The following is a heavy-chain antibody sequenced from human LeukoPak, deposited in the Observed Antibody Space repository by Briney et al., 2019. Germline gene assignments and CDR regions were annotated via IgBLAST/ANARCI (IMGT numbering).Heavy chain of an antibody. CDR1: GFTFRSYG. V-gene: IGHV3-30*02. Sequence: TGVSLRLSCAASGFTFRSYGMHWVRRTPGKGLEGVAFIRYDGSNKYYADSVKGRFTIYRDNSKNTLYLQMNSLRAEDTAVYYCAKDRCGGACYLYFDYWGQGTLVTVSS. J-gene: IGHJ4*02. D-gene: IGHD2-21*02. CDR2: IRYDGSNK. CDR3: AKDRCGGACYLYFDY.